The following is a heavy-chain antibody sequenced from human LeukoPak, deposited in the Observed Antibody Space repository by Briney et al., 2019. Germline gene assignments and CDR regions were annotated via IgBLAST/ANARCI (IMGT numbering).Heavy chain of an antibody. CDR3: AKSGYSYTDRFDY. J-gene: IGHJ4*02. CDR1: GFTFTNAW. V-gene: IGHV3-23*01. D-gene: IGHD5-18*01. Sequence: GGSLRLSCAASGFTFTNAWMSWVRQAPGKGLEWISGISGGGVNTYYADSVKGRFTISRDNPKNTVYLHMNSLRDEDTAVYYCAKSGYSYTDRFDYWGQGTLVTVSS. CDR2: ISGGGVNT.